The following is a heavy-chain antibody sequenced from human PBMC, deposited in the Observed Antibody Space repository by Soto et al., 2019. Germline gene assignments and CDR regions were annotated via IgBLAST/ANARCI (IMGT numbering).Heavy chain of an antibody. CDR1: GVSISSGGYY. Sequence: LSLPGTVSGVSISSGGYYWSWIRQHPGKGLEWIGYIYYSGSTYYNPSLKSRVTISVDTSKNQFSLKLSSVTAADTAVYYCARDKYCSSTSCRSTGNYYGMDVWGQGTTVTVSS. CDR2: IYYSGST. D-gene: IGHD2-2*01. V-gene: IGHV4-31*03. CDR3: ARDKYCSSTSCRSTGNYYGMDV. J-gene: IGHJ6*02.